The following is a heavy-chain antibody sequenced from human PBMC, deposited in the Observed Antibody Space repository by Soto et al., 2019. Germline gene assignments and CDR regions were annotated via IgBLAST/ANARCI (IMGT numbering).Heavy chain of an antibody. V-gene: IGHV3-7*01. D-gene: IGHD6-13*01. CDR1: GFTFSSYW. CDR2: IKQDGSEK. J-gene: IGHJ5*02. Sequence: GSLRLSCAASGFTFSSYWMSWVRQAPGKGLEWVANIKQDGSEKYYVDSVKGRFTISRDNAKNSLYLQMNSLRAEDTAVYYCAREKYSSRPRAFDPWGQGTLVTVSS. CDR3: AREKYSSRPRAFDP.